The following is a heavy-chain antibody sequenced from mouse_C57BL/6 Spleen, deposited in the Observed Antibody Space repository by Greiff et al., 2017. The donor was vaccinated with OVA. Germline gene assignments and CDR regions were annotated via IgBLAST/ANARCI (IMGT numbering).Heavy chain of an antibody. CDR3: TPYDYEGFAY. V-gene: IGHV1-15*01. D-gene: IGHD2-4*01. CDR1: GYTFTDYE. J-gene: IGHJ3*01. CDR2: IDPETGGT. Sequence: QVQLKQSGAELVRPGASVTLSCKASGYTFTDYEMHWVKQTPVHGLEWIGAIDPETGGTAYNQKFKGKAILTADKSSSTAYMELRSLTSEDSAVYYCTPYDYEGFAYWGQGTLVTVSA.